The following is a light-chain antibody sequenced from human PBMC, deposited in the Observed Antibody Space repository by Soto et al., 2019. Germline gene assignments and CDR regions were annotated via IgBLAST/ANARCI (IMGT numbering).Light chain of an antibody. CDR1: ISNIGANT. Sequence: QSVLTQPPSASGAPGQRVTISCSGSISNIGANTVNWYQHLPGTAPNLLIYIDDQRPSGVPDRFSGSKSGTSASLAISGLQSEDEDDYYCAAWDDSLHGYVFGTGTKVT. J-gene: IGLJ1*01. CDR2: IDD. V-gene: IGLV1-44*01. CDR3: AAWDDSLHGYV.